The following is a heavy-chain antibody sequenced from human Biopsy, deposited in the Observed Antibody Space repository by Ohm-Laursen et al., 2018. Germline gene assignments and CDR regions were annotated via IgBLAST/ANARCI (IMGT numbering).Heavy chain of an antibody. CDR1: GGDINNYY. D-gene: IGHD3-3*01. J-gene: IGHJ4*02. V-gene: IGHV4-4*07. Sequence: SETLSLTCNVSGGDINNYYWSWIRQPAGKGLEWIGRIYPGGSTNYNPSLKSRVTMSVDTSKKQLSLRLSSVTAADSAIYYCARERQFRFLEGAFDYWGQGTLVTVSS. CDR2: IYPGGST. CDR3: ARERQFRFLEGAFDY.